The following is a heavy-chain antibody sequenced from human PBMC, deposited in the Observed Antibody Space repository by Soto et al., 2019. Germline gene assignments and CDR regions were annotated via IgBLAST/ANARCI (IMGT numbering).Heavy chain of an antibody. CDR1: GGSISSYY. Sequence: NPSETLSLTCTVSGGSISSYYWNWIRQPPGKGLEWIGYIYYSGITNYNPSLKSRVTISGDTSKNQFSLKLSSVTAADTAVYYCARADIVVVPAATYYYGIDVWGQGTTVTVSS. CDR3: ARADIVVVPAATYYYGIDV. J-gene: IGHJ6*02. V-gene: IGHV4-59*01. CDR2: IYYSGIT. D-gene: IGHD2-2*01.